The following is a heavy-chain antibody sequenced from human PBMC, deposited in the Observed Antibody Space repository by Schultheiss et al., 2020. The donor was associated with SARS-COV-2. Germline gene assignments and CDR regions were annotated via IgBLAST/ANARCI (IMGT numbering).Heavy chain of an antibody. CDR3: ARGGDFWSGYYGGGYYYYGMDV. Sequence: SQTLSLTCGVYGGSFSGYFWSWIRQSPGKGLEWIGEINHSGSTNYNPSLKRRVTMSVDTSKNQFSLKLSSVTAADTAVYYCARGGDFWSGYYGGGYYYYGMDVWGQGTTVTVSS. CDR2: INHSGST. CDR1: GGSFSGYF. V-gene: IGHV4-34*01. J-gene: IGHJ6*02. D-gene: IGHD3-3*01.